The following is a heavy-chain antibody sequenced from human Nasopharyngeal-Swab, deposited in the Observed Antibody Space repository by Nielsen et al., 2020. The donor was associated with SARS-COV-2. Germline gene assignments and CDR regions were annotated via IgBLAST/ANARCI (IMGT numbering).Heavy chain of an antibody. D-gene: IGHD3-3*01. CDR3: ARANLLRFLEWAYYYYGMDV. V-gene: IGHV4-34*01. CDR2: INHSGRT. J-gene: IGHJ6*02. Sequence: RQAPGKGLAWIGEINHSGRTNYNPARKRGVTRSVDTSKNECSLKLSSVTAADTAVYYCARANLLRFLEWAYYYYGMDVWGQGTTVTASS.